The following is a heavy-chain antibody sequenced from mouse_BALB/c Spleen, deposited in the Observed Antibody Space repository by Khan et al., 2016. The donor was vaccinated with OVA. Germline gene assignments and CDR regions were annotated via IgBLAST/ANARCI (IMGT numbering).Heavy chain of an antibody. CDR2: IYPGSGTT. CDR3: AREGGRGGMFDY. D-gene: IGHD2-10*02. CDR1: GYTFTDYI. V-gene: IGHV1-77*01. J-gene: IGHJ2*01. Sequence: QVQLKQSGPELVKPGASVKMSCKASGYTFTDYIISWVKQRTGQGLEWIGEIYPGSGTTNPNEKFKGRATLTADKSSNTAYMQLSSLTSEDSAVYFCAREGGRGGMFDYWGQGTTLTVSS.